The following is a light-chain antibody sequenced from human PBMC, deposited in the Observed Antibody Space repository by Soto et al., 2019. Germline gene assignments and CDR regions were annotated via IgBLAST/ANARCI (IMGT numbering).Light chain of an antibody. Sequence: ELVLTQSPGSLALFRGETPTLXXRARQSPYTNYLAWYQQKPGQAPRLXXYCASSRATVGPDRFSGSRSGRDFTLTISRLEPEDYAVYYCQQYGSSSSWTFGQGTKVDIK. CDR1: QSPYTNY. CDR2: CAS. CDR3: QQYGSSSSWT. J-gene: IGKJ1*01. V-gene: IGKV3-20*01.